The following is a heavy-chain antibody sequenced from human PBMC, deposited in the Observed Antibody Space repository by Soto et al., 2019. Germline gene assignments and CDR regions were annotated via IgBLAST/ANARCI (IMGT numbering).Heavy chain of an antibody. Sequence: GGSLRLSCAASGFTFSSYAMSWVRQAPGKGLEWVSAISGSGGSTYYADSVKGRFTISRDNSKNTLYLQMNSLRAEDTAVYYCAKARQQLVRGIAVAGTLSGYWGQGTLVTVSS. V-gene: IGHV3-23*01. J-gene: IGHJ4*02. CDR2: ISGSGGST. CDR3: AKARQQLVRGIAVAGTLSGY. D-gene: IGHD6-19*01. CDR1: GFTFSSYA.